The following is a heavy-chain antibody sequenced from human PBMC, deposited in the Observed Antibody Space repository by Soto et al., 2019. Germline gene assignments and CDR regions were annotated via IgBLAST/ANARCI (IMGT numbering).Heavy chain of an antibody. CDR1: GFSISSGHY. J-gene: IGHJ5*02. Sequence: SETLSLTCAVSGFSISSGHYWGWMRQPPGKGLEWIGSTHHSGSTYYSTSLKSRVTMSVDTSKNQFSLRLSSVTAADTAIYYCATRITVFGLLIPPFDPWGQGTQVTVSS. V-gene: IGHV4-38-2*01. CDR3: ATRITVFGLLIPPFDP. CDR2: THHSGST. D-gene: IGHD3-3*01.